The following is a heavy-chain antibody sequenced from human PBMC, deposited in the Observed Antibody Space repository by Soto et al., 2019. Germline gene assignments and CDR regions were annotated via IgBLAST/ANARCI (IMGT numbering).Heavy chain of an antibody. D-gene: IGHD2-15*01. CDR1: GGTFSSYA. J-gene: IGHJ4*02. Sequence: RASVKVSCKASGGTFSSYAISWVRQAPGQGLEWMGGIIPIFGTANYAQKFQGRVTITADESTSTAYMELSSLRSEDTAVYYCASWVVTPGYFDYWGQGTLVTASS. CDR2: IIPIFGTA. V-gene: IGHV1-69*13. CDR3: ASWVVTPGYFDY.